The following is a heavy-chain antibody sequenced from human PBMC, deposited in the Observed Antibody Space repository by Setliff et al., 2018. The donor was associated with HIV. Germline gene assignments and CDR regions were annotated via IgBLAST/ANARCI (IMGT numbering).Heavy chain of an antibody. CDR1: GGSISSSSYY. Sequence: SETLSLTCTVSGGSISSSSYYWGWIRQPPGKGLEWIGSIYYRGNTYYNPSLKSRVTISVDTSKNHLSVRLSSVTAADTAVYYCARSDTAMVKTYYYYYMDVWGKGTTVTVSS. CDR2: IYYRGNT. J-gene: IGHJ6*03. D-gene: IGHD5-18*01. CDR3: ARSDTAMVKTYYYYYMDV. V-gene: IGHV4-39*07.